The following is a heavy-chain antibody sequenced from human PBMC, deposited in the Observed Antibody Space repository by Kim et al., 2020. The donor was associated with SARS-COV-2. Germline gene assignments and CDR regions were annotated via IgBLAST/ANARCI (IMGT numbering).Heavy chain of an antibody. D-gene: IGHD3-9*01. CDR1: GLRFRSYG. J-gene: IGHJ6*02. CDR2: IEYDGKNK. Sequence: GGSLRLSCAASGLRFRSYGMHWVRQAPGKGLEWVAVIEYDGKNKYYADSVKGRFTISRDNVKDTLILLMNSLRAEDTAMYYCAREIHTITAYGVDVWGQGTTVTVSS. CDR3: AREIHTITAYGVDV. V-gene: IGHV3-33*01.